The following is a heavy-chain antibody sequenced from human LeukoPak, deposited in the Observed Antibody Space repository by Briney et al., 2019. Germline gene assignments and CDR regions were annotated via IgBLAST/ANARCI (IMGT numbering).Heavy chain of an antibody. Sequence: GGSLRLSCAASGFTFSSSTMTWVRQSPGKGLEWVSSISSSSTYIYYADSVKGRFIISRDNAKNSLYLQMNSLRAEDTAVFYCARDYLNAIDIWGQGTMVTVSS. CDR2: ISSSSTYI. CDR3: ARDYLNAIDI. J-gene: IGHJ3*02. D-gene: IGHD3-16*02. V-gene: IGHV3-21*01. CDR1: GFTFSSST.